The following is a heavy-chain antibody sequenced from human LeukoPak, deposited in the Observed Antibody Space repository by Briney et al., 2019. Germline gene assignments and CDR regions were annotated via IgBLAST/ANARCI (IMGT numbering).Heavy chain of an antibody. CDR3: ARAAEFARGGFDY. CDR2: INHSGST. J-gene: IGHJ4*02. Sequence: PSETLSLTCAVYGGSFSGYYWSWIRQPPGKGLEWIGEINHSGSTNYNPSLKSRVTISVDTSKNQFSLKLSSVTAADTAVYYCARAAEFARGGFDYWGQGTLVTVSS. D-gene: IGHD3-16*01. CDR1: GGSFSGYY. V-gene: IGHV4-34*01.